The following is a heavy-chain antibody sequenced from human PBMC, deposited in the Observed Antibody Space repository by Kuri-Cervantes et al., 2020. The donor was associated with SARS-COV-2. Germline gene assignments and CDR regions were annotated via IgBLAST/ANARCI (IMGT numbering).Heavy chain of an antibody. Sequence: SETLSLTCTVSGGSISSYYWSWIRQPPGKGLEWIGYIYYSGSTNYNPSLKSRVTISVDTSKNQFSLKLSSVTAADTAVYYCARGLLVRGLSTYWGQGTLVTVSS. V-gene: IGHV4-59*01. D-gene: IGHD3-10*01. J-gene: IGHJ4*02. CDR1: GGSISSYY. CDR2: IYYSGST. CDR3: ARGLLVRGLSTY.